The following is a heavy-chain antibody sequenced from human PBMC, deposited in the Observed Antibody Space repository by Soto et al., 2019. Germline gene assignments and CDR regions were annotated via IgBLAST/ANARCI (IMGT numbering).Heavy chain of an antibody. CDR3: ARTRRVIAVACPVQILDY. CDR2: IYYSGST. J-gene: IGHJ4*02. D-gene: IGHD6-19*01. CDR1: GGSISSYY. Sequence: SETLSLTCPVFGGSISSYYWEWDRPPPGKGLEWIGYIYYSGSTNYNPSLKSRVTISVDTSKNQFSLKLSSVTAADTAVYYCARTRRVIAVACPVQILDYWGQGTLVTVSS. V-gene: IGHV4-59*01.